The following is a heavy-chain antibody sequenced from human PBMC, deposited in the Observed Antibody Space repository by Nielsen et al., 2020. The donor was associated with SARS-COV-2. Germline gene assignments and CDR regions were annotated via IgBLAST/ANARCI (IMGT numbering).Heavy chain of an antibody. CDR3: AGNLRASGMVEGY. CDR2: ISAYNGNT. CDR1: GYTFTSYY. D-gene: IGHD6-19*01. Sequence: ASVKVSCKASGYTFTSYYMHWVRQAPGQGLEWMGWISAYNGNTYYAQKLQGRVTMTTDTSTSTAYMELRSLKSDDTAVYYCAGNLRASGMVEGYWGQGTLVTVSS. J-gene: IGHJ4*02. V-gene: IGHV1-18*04.